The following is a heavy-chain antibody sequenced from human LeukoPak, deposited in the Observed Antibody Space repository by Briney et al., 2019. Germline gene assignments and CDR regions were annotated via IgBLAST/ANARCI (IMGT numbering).Heavy chain of an antibody. CDR1: GYTFTTYD. J-gene: IGHJ5*02. Sequence: ASMKVSCKASGYTFTTYDIHWLRQATGQGLEWMGWMNPDNGITGYAQKFQGRVTITRNTSINTAYVELRSLRSEDTALYYCARGAGVAGTFSSWGQGTLVTVSS. D-gene: IGHD6-19*01. CDR3: ARGAGVAGTFSS. CDR2: MNPDNGIT. V-gene: IGHV1-8*03.